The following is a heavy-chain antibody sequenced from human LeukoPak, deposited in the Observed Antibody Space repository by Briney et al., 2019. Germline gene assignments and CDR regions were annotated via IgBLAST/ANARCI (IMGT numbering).Heavy chain of an antibody. J-gene: IGHJ6*02. D-gene: IGHD2-2*01. CDR2: ISSSSSYI. V-gene: IGHV3-21*01. Sequence: GGSLRLSCAASGFTFSSYSMNWVRQAPGKGLEWVSSISSSSSYIYYADSVKGRFTISRDNAKNSLYLQMNSLGAEDTAVYYCARDFQVPAAIGYYYYGMDVWGQGTRSPSP. CDR3: ARDFQVPAAIGYYYYGMDV. CDR1: GFTFSSYS.